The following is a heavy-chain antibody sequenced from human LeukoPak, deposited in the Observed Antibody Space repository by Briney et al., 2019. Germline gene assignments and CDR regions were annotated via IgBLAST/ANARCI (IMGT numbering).Heavy chain of an antibody. D-gene: IGHD1-1*01. Sequence: PSETLSLTCTVSGYSINSDYYWGWIRQPPGKGLEWIGSIYHSGSTYYNPSLRSRLTISVDTSKNQFSLKLCSVTAADTAVYFCSGELAGTTVHYWGQGALVTVSS. CDR3: SGELAGTTVHY. J-gene: IGHJ4*02. CDR2: IYHSGST. V-gene: IGHV4-38-2*02. CDR1: GYSINSDYY.